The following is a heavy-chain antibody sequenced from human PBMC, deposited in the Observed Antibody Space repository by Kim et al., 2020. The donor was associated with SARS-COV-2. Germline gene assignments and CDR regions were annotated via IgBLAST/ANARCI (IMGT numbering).Heavy chain of an antibody. CDR3: ARGRGNKSRYFDL. D-gene: IGHD3-16*01. V-gene: IGHV4-34*01. Sequence: YHPSLKSRVTISVDTSKNQFSLKLSSVTAADTAVYYCARGRGNKSRYFDLWGRGTLVTVSS. J-gene: IGHJ2*01.